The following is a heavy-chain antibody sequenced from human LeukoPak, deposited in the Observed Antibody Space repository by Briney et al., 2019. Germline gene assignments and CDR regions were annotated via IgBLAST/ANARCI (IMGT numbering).Heavy chain of an antibody. J-gene: IGHJ4*02. D-gene: IGHD3-3*01. Sequence: GGSLRLSCAASGFTFSIYSMNWVRQAQGKGLEWISYINSGGGTTYYADSVKGRFTISRDNAKNSLYLQMNSLRAEDTAVYYCTKEVRFQIDYWGQGTLVTVSA. CDR1: GFTFSIYS. V-gene: IGHV3-48*01. CDR2: INSGGGTT. CDR3: TKEVRFQIDY.